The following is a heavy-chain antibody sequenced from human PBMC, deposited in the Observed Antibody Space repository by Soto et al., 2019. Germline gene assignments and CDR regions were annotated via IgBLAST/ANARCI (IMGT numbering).Heavy chain of an antibody. CDR3: AKDLSPYSSSSMDV. CDR2: ITWDGGST. D-gene: IGHD6-6*01. CDR1: GFIFDDCA. J-gene: IGHJ6*02. Sequence: GGSLRLSCAASGFIFDDCAMHWVRKTPGKGLEWVSLITWDGGSTFYGDSVKGRFTVSRDNSKNSLYLEMNSLRADDTALYFCAKDLSPYSSSSMDVWGQGSTVTVSS. V-gene: IGHV3-43D*04.